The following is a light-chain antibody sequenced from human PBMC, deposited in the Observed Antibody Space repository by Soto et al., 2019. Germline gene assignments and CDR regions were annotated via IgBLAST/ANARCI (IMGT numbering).Light chain of an antibody. Sequence: QSVLTQPPSVSGAPGQRVTISCTGNSSNLGAGYDVHWYQQLPGAAPKLVIFGNRNRPSGVPERFSGSKSGTSASLAISGLRSEDEGDYYCAAWDDSLSGHYVFGTGTKVTVL. CDR3: AAWDDSLSGHYV. J-gene: IGLJ1*01. V-gene: IGLV1-40*01. CDR1: SSNLGAGYD. CDR2: GNR.